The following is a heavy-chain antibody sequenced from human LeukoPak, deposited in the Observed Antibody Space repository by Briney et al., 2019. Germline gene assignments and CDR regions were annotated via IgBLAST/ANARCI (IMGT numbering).Heavy chain of an antibody. Sequence: GGSLRLSCAASGFTFSSYSMNWVRQAPGKGLEWVSYISSSSSTIYYADSVKGRFTISRDNAKNSLYLQMNSLRDEDTAVYYCARDEDTFGGVIAFLYWGQGTLVTVSS. D-gene: IGHD3-16*02. J-gene: IGHJ4*02. CDR2: ISSSSSTI. CDR3: ARDEDTFGGVIAFLY. CDR1: GFTFSSYS. V-gene: IGHV3-48*02.